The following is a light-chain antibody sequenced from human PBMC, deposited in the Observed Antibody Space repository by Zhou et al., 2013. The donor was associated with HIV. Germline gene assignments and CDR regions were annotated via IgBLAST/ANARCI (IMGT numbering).Light chain of an antibody. CDR2: AAS. CDR3: QHYNSHSRA. CDR1: QGINNW. V-gene: IGKV1-12*01. J-gene: IGKJ3*01. Sequence: DVQMTQPPSSVSASVGDRVTITCRASQGINNWLAWYQQKPGKAPKLLIYAASSLQSGVPSKFRGSGSGTDFTLTITNLQPDDFATYYCQHYNSHSRAFGPGTRVD.